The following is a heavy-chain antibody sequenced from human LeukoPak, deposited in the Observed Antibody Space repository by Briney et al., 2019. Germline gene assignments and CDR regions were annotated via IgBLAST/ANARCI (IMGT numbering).Heavy chain of an antibody. CDR1: GYTFTSYG. Sequence: ASVKVSCKASGYTFTSYGISWVRQAPGQGLEWMGGISAYNGNTNYTQKLQGRVTMTTDTSTSTAYMELRSLRSDDTAVYYCASSSSSWYVSSLGYWGQGTLVTVSS. CDR3: ASSSSSWYVSSLGY. V-gene: IGHV1-18*01. CDR2: ISAYNGNT. J-gene: IGHJ4*02. D-gene: IGHD6-13*01.